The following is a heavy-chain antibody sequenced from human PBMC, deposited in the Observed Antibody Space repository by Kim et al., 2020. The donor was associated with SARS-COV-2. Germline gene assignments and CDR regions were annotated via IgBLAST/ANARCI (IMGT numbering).Heavy chain of an antibody. CDR2: IYTSGST. CDR3: ARDYDILTGYYRNAYGMDV. Sequence: SETLSLTCTVSGGSISSGSYYWSWIRQPAGKGLEWIGRIYTSGSTNYNPSLKSRVTISVDTSKNQFSLKLSSVTAADTAVYYCARDYDILTGYYRNAYGMDVWGQGTTVTVSS. D-gene: IGHD3-9*01. V-gene: IGHV4-61*02. J-gene: IGHJ6*02. CDR1: GGSISSGSYY.